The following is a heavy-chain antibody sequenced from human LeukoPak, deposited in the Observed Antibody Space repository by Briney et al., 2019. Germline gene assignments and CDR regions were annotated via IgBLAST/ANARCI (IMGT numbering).Heavy chain of an antibody. J-gene: IGHJ4*02. CDR1: GFTVSSNY. CDR3: AKVTYGSGTYGAFDY. CDR2: IYGGGTT. Sequence: PGGSLRLSCAASGFTVSSNYMSWVRQAPGKGLEWVSVIYGGGTTYYADSVKGRFTISRDNSKNTLYLQMNSLRAEDTAVYYCAKVTYGSGTYGAFDYWGQGTLVTVSS. D-gene: IGHD3-10*01. V-gene: IGHV3-53*01.